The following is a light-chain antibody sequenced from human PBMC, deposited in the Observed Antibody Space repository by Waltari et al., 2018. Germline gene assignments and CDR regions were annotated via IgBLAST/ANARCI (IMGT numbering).Light chain of an antibody. CDR2: AAS. J-gene: IGKJ1*01. Sequence: DIQMTQSPSSLAASVGDRVTITCRASRTASDFLNWYQQKPGSAPKLLIYAASTLQSGVPSRFKGSGSGTDFTLTINSLQPEDFATYYCQQSYNTPWTFGQGTRVEIK. V-gene: IGKV1-39*01. CDR3: QQSYNTPWT. CDR1: RTASDF.